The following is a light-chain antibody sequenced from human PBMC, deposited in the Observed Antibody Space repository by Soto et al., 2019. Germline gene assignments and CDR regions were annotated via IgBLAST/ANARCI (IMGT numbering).Light chain of an antibody. J-gene: IGKJ1*01. CDR2: GAS. Sequence: EIVMTQSTATLSVSPGERATLSCRASLSISTHLAWYEQKPGQAPRLLIYGASTRATGIPARFSGSGSGTEFTLTISSLQSEDFAVYYCHQYHLWPWTFGQGTKVDI. CDR3: HQYHLWPWT. V-gene: IGKV3D-15*01. CDR1: LSISTH.